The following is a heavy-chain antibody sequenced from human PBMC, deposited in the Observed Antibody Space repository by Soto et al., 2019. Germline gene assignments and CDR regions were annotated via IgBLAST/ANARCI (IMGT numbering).Heavy chain of an antibody. V-gene: IGHV1-69*13. CDR3: ARSVGVTTLSYLDY. J-gene: IGHJ4*02. CDR1: GGTFSSYG. CDR2: IIPMFGTA. D-gene: IGHD1-26*01. Sequence: SVKVSCKAAGGTFSSYGISWVRQAPGQGLEWMGGIIPMFGTATHTQNFQGGLTITADESTSTAYMELSSLRSEDTAVYFCARSVGVTTLSYLDYWGQGTLVTVSS.